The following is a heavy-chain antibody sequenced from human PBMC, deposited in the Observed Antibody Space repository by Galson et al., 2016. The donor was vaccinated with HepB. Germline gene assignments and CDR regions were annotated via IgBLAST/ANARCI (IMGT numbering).Heavy chain of an antibody. V-gene: IGHV3-23*01. CDR2: ISGSCSIT. D-gene: IGHD6-19*01. CDR1: GFTFSTYA. Sequence: SLRLSCAASGFTFSTYAMNWVRQAPGKGLEWVSIISGSCSITYDSDPVKGRFTISRDNSKNTLYLQMNNLSVEDTAVYLCAKDQSVLGLAGRIWYLDLWGRVNLVTVSS. J-gene: IGHJ2*01. CDR3: AKDQSVLGLAGRIWYLDL.